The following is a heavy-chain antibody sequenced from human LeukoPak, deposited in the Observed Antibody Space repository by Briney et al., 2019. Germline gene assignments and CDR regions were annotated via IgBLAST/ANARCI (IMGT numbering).Heavy chain of an antibody. CDR2: VYSSGNT. J-gene: IGHJ4*02. CDR1: GGSISSASYY. D-gene: IGHD3-9*01. CDR3: ARDSAVTGYSLDY. V-gene: IGHV4-61*05. Sequence: SETLSLTCTVSGGSISSASYYWGWIRQPPGKGLEWIGYVYSSGNTNYDPSLKNRVIISVDTSKNQFSLKLSSVTAADTAVYYCARDSAVTGYSLDYWGQGTLVTVSS.